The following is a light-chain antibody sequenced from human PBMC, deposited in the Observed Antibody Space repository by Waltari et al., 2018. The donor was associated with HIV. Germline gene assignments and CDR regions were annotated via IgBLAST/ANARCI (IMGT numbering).Light chain of an antibody. V-gene: IGKV1-33*01. J-gene: IGKJ2*01. CDR1: QDIRQF. CDR2: GVS. CDR3: LQYDLLPYT. Sequence: MTQSPSSLSASVGDKVTVTCQASQDIRQFLNWYQQKSGEAPKLLIYGVSKLVRGVPSRFSASGSGTHFSLMIDSLQPDDIATYFCLQYDLLPYTFGQGTKL.